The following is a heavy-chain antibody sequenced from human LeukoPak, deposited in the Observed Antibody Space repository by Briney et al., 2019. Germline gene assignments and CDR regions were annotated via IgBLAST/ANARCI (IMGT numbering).Heavy chain of an antibody. CDR3: ARDLNWETY. J-gene: IGHJ4*02. V-gene: IGHV3-48*01. CDR1: GFNFNAFG. D-gene: IGHD7-27*01. CDR2: MSGRSGTI. Sequence: PGGSLRLSCAASGFNFNAFGMNWVRQAPGKGLEWVSYMSGRSGTIIYAESVKGRFTISGDSAQNSLYLRMNSLRAEDTAVYYCARDLNWETYWGQGTLVSVSS.